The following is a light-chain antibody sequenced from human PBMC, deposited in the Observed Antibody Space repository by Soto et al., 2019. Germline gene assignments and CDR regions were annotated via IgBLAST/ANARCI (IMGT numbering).Light chain of an antibody. Sequence: QSVLTQPSSASGTPGKRVTISCSGSSSNIGSNTVNWYQQLPGTAPKLLIYSNNQRPSGVPDRSSGSKSGTSASLAISGLRSGDEAEYYCAAWAYSLHGLYGFGTGTKLTVL. CDR3: AAWAYSLHGLYG. CDR2: SNN. J-gene: IGLJ1*01. CDR1: SSNIGSNT. V-gene: IGLV1-44*01.